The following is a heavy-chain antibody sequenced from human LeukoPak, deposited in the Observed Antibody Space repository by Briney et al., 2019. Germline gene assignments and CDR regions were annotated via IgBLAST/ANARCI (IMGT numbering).Heavy chain of an antibody. CDR3: TTTPPNWGWPRGTFDY. J-gene: IGHJ4*02. D-gene: IGHD7-27*01. Sequence: GGSLRLSCAASGSGFTFSNAWMNWVRQAPGKGLEWVGRIKSKTDGGTTDYAAPVKGRFTISRDDSKNTLYLQMNSLKTEDTAVYYCTTTPPNWGWPRGTFDYWGQGTLVTVSS. CDR2: IKSKTDGGTT. CDR1: GSGFTFSNAW. V-gene: IGHV3-15*01.